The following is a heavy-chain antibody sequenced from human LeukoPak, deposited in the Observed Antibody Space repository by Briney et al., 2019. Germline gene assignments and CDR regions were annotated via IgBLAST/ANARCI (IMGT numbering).Heavy chain of an antibody. Sequence: SETLSLTCTVSGGSISSGGYYWSWIRQHPGKGLEWIGYIYYSGSTYYNPSLKSRVAMSVDTSKNQFSLKLSSVTAADTAVYYCARGLYNWNYVYVYWGQGTLVTVSS. V-gene: IGHV4-61*08. CDR3: ARGLYNWNYVYVY. CDR1: GGSISSGGYY. D-gene: IGHD1-7*01. J-gene: IGHJ4*02. CDR2: IYYSGST.